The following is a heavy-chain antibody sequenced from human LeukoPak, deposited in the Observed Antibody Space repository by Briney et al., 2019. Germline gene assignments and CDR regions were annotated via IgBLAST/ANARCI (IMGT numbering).Heavy chain of an antibody. J-gene: IGHJ4*02. CDR1: GFTFSSYS. V-gene: IGHV3-48*04. D-gene: IGHD4-17*01. Sequence: GGSLRLSCAASGFTFSSYSMNWVRQAPGKGLGWLSNISGGGTTGYYGDSVKGRFSISRDNAKNSLYLQMNSLRAEDTAVYYCARDKYGDYAFDYWGQGTLVTVSS. CDR2: ISGGGTTG. CDR3: ARDKYGDYAFDY.